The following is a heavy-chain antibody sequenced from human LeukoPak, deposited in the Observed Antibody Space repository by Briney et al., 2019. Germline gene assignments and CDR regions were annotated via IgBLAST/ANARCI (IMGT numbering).Heavy chain of an antibody. V-gene: IGHV3-21*01. D-gene: IGHD6-25*01. Sequence: GGSLRLSCAASGFTFSSYSMNWVRQAAGKGLEWVSSISSSSSYIYYADSVKGRFTIARDNAKNSLYLQMHSLRAEDTAVYYCARKALARHYYYMDVWGKGTTVTVSS. J-gene: IGHJ6*03. CDR3: ARKALARHYYYMDV. CDR1: GFTFSSYS. CDR2: ISSSSSYI.